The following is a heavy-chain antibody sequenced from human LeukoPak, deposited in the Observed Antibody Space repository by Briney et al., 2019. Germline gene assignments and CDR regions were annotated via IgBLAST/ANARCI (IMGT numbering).Heavy chain of an antibody. V-gene: IGHV4-34*01. J-gene: IGHJ5*02. Sequence: SETLSLTCAVYGGSFSGYYWSWIRQPPGKGLEWIGEINHSGSTNYNPSLKSRVTISVDTSRNQFSLKLSSVTAADTAVYYCARRAPRGYCTGGVCYFNWFDPWGQETLVTVSS. CDR3: ARRAPRGYCTGGVCYFNWFDP. CDR2: INHSGST. D-gene: IGHD2-8*02. CDR1: GGSFSGYY.